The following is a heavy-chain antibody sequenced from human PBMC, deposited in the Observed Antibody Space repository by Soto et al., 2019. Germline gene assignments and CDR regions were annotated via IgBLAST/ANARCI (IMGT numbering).Heavy chain of an antibody. CDR3: AAELGFGKLSVV. D-gene: IGHD3-10*01. J-gene: IGHJ6*02. CDR2: IIPLFGTT. Sequence: QVQVVQSGVEVRRPGSSVKVSCKASGDTFKNCVISWVRQAPGQGLEWMGGIIPLFGTTDFAQRSQSRLTITTDESTTTAYMELSRLRSEDTATYYCAAELGFGKLSVVWGQGTTVIVSS. V-gene: IGHV1-69*01. CDR1: GDTFKNCV.